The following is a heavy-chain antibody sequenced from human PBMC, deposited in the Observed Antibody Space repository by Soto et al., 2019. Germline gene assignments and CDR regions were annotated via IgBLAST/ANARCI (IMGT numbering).Heavy chain of an antibody. J-gene: IGHJ4*02. V-gene: IGHV3-48*02. CDR3: AREGLDSSGYAFDY. D-gene: IGHD3-22*01. CDR1: GFTFSSYA. Sequence: GGSLRLSCAASGFTFSSYAMSWVRQAPGKGLEWVSYISSSSSTIYYADSVKGRFTISRDNAKNSLYLQMNSLRDEDTAVYYCAREGLDSSGYAFDYWGQGTLVTVSS. CDR2: ISSSSSTI.